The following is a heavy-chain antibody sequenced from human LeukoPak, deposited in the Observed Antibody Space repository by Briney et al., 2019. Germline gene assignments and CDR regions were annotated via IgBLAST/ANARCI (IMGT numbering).Heavy chain of an antibody. J-gene: IGHJ4*02. D-gene: IGHD3-10*01. V-gene: IGHV3-23*01. CDR1: GFTFSSYG. CDR3: AKIGGPAY. CDR2: ISDSGGTT. Sequence: PGGSLRLSCAASGFTFSSYGMSCVPEAPGKAVEGVSSISDSGGTTSYVDYVKGRFTISRDNSKNTLYLQMNSLRAEDTAVYYCAKIGGPAYWGQGTLVTVSS.